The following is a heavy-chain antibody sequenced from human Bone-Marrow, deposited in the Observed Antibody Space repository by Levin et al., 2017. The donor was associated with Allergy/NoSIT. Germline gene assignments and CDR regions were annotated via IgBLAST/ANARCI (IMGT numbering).Heavy chain of an antibody. D-gene: IGHD2-15*01. CDR1: GFTFSSYG. CDR2: ISYDGSNR. J-gene: IGHJ6*02. V-gene: IGHV3-30*18. Sequence: GGSLRLSCAASGFTFSSYGMYWVRQAPGKGLEWVAAISYDGSNRHYADSVKGRFTISRDSSKNTLYLQMNSLRADDTAVYYCAKDLKSGYGDVWGQGTTVAVSS. CDR3: AKDLKSGYGDV.